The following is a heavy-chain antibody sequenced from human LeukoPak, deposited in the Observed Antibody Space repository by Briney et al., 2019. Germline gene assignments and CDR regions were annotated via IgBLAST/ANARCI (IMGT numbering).Heavy chain of an antibody. D-gene: IGHD3-10*01. J-gene: IGHJ5*02. V-gene: IGHV4-59*01. CDR2: IYYTGST. CDR3: ARGSVRGEFDP. CDR1: GGSISTYY. Sequence: PSETLSLTCTLSGGSISTYYWSWVRQPPGKGLEWIGYIYYTGSTDYNPSLKSRVTMSVDTSKNQFSLKLSSVTAADTAVYSCARGSVRGEFDPWGQGTLVTVPS.